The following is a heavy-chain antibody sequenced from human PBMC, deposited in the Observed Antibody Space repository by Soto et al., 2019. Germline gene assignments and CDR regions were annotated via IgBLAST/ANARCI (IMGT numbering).Heavy chain of an antibody. CDR2: INHSGST. CDR1: GGSFSGYY. Sequence: SETLSLTCAVYGGSFSGYYWSWIRQPPGKGLEWIGEINHSGSTNYNPSLKSRVTVSVDTSKDQFSLKLSSVTAADTAVYYCARGIAAAGGGWFDPWGQGTLVTVSS. CDR3: ARGIAAAGGGWFDP. D-gene: IGHD6-13*01. J-gene: IGHJ5*02. V-gene: IGHV4-34*01.